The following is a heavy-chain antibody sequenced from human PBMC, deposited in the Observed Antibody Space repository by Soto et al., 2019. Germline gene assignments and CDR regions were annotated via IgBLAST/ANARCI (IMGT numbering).Heavy chain of an antibody. Sequence: PGGTPRLSCAASGFTFSDSYMSWVRQAPGKGLEWISYITFSGNTVYYADSLKGRFTISRDNAKNTLYLQMNRLRAEDTAVYYCAKLLGSFVYDTATAEYDIVFLGQGPTVT. CDR2: ITFSGNTV. V-gene: IGHV3-11*01. CDR1: GFTFSDSY. J-gene: IGHJ6*02. CDR3: AKLLGSFVYDTATAEYDIVF. D-gene: IGHD2-21*02.